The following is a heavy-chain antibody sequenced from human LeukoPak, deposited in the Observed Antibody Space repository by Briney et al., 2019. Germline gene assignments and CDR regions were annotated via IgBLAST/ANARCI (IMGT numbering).Heavy chain of an antibody. CDR2: IIPIFGTA. CDR3: AREATPRGYYFDY. V-gene: IGHV1-69*06. D-gene: IGHD5-24*01. J-gene: IGHJ4*02. CDR1: GGTFSSYA. Sequence: SVKVSCKASGGTFSSYAISWVRQAPGQGLEWMGGIIPIFGTANYAQKFQGRVTITADKSTSTAYMELSSLRSEDTAVYYCAREATPRGYYFDYWGQGTLLTVSS.